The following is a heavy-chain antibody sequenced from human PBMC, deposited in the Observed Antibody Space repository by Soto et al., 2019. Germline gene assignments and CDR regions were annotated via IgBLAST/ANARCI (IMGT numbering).Heavy chain of an antibody. V-gene: IGHV1-69*01. CDR3: ARDLADVHLWDAFDV. CDR2: IVPMFGTT. D-gene: IGHD6-13*01. Sequence: QGQLVQSGPELKKPGSSVKVSCKAPGDTFNSYGISWVRQAPGQGLEWMGGIVPMFGTTNLALKFEDGVRITADELKTTVYMEIRGLTSEDTDVYYCARDLADVHLWDAFDVWGHGTRVTVSS. J-gene: IGHJ3*01. CDR1: GDTFNSYG.